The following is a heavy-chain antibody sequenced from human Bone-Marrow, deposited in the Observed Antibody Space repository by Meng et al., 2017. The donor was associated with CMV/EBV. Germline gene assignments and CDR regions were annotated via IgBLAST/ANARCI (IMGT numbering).Heavy chain of an antibody. CDR3: AREIAAGANWFDP. Sequence: SQTLSLTCAVYGGSFSGYYWSWIRQPPGKGLEWIGYIYYSGSTNYNPSLKSRVTISVDTSKNQFSLKLSSVTAADTAVYYCAREIAAGANWFDPWGQGNLVNVYS. J-gene: IGHJ5*02. V-gene: IGHV4-59*01. CDR1: GGSFSGYY. D-gene: IGHD6-13*01. CDR2: IYYSGST.